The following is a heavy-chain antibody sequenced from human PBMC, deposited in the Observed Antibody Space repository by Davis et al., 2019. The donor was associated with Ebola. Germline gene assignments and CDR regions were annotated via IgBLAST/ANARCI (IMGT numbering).Heavy chain of an antibody. CDR1: GFTFSGSA. V-gene: IGHV3-73*01. D-gene: IGHD6-13*01. CDR3: AKDDPYSSSEYYYYYGMDV. Sequence: GESLKISCAASGFTFSGSAMHWVRQASGKGLEWVGRIRSKANSYATAYAASVKGRFTISRDDSKNTAYLQMNSLKTEDTAVYYCAKDDPYSSSEYYYYYGMDVWGQGTTVTVSS. J-gene: IGHJ6*02. CDR2: IRSKANSYAT.